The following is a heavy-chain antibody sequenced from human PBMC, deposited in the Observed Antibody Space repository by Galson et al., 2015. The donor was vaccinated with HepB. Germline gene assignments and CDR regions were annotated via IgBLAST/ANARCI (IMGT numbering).Heavy chain of an antibody. CDR1: GFAFNTYA. D-gene: IGHD4-11*01. CDR3: AKGPYSNILLSGGWFDP. Sequence: SLRLSCAASGFAFNTYAMNWVRQAPGKGPEWVSSISGDGGDTYYADSAKGRFTISRDNSKNTLFLQMNSLTGEDTAVYYCAKGPYSNILLSGGWFDPWGQGTLVTVSS. J-gene: IGHJ5*02. V-gene: IGHV3-23*01. CDR2: ISGDGGDT.